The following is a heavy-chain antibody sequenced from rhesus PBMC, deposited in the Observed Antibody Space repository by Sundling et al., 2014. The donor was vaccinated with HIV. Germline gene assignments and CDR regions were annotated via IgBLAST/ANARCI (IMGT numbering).Heavy chain of an antibody. D-gene: IGHD4-17*01. V-gene: IGHV4-80*01. Sequence: QVQLQESGPGLVKPSETLSLTCSVSGASISSYWWTWIRQPPGKGPEWIGEINGNSGSTNYNPSLKSRVTISRDTSKNQFSLKLSSVTAADTAIYFCAYGSGRMGLDSWGQGLLVAVSS. CDR1: GASISSYW. CDR3: AYGSGRMGLDS. CDR2: INGNSGST. J-gene: IGHJ4*01.